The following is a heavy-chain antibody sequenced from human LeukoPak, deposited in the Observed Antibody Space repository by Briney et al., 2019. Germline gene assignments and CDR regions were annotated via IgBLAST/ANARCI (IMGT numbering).Heavy chain of an antibody. Sequence: PSETLSLTCAVYGGSFSGYYWSWIRQPPGKGLEWIGYIYYSGSTNYNPSLKSRVTISVDTSKNQFSLKLSSVTAADTAVYYCARTKYSSGWYDAFDIWGQGTMVTVSS. J-gene: IGHJ3*02. CDR2: IYYSGST. CDR3: ARTKYSSGWYDAFDI. D-gene: IGHD6-19*01. CDR1: GGSFSGYY. V-gene: IGHV4-59*01.